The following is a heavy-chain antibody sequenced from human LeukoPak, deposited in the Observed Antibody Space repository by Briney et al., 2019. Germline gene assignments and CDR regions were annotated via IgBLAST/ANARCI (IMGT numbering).Heavy chain of an antibody. CDR2: VYPNGRT. CDR1: GFSVSGNY. V-gene: IGHV3-66*04. CDR3: ARRWSLDL. J-gene: IGHJ2*01. Sequence: GGSLRVSCSASGFSVSGNYMTWVRQAPGQGPEWVSVVYPNGRTYYADSVKDRFTVARDNFRNTLYLQMDSLRVEDTALYYCARRWSLDLWGRGTLVTVSS.